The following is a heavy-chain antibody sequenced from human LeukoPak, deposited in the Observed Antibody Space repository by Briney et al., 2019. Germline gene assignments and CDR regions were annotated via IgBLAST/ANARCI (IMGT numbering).Heavy chain of an antibody. D-gene: IGHD6-19*01. Sequence: GGSLRLSCAVSGFTVNTNYMSWVRQSPGKGLEWVSILYSGGSTYYADSVKGRFTISRDDSKNTVYLQMNSLRAEDTAVYYCARVYSSGWRYFDYWGQGTLVTVSS. J-gene: IGHJ4*02. CDR3: ARVYSSGWRYFDY. CDR2: LYSGGST. CDR1: GFTVNTNY. V-gene: IGHV3-53*01.